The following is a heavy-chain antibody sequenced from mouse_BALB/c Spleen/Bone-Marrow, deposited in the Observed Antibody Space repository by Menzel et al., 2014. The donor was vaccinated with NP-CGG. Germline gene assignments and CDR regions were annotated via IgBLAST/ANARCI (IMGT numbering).Heavy chain of an antibody. CDR3: ARDHYGNYEGFDY. D-gene: IGHD2-1*01. V-gene: IGHV1-77*01. CDR2: IYPGSGNT. Sequence: QVHVKQSGAELARPGTSVKLSCKASGYTFTDYYINWVKQRTGQGLEWIGEIYPGSGNTYYNEKFKGKATLTADKSSSTVNIHLSSLTSEDSAVYFGARDHYGNYEGFDYWGQGTLVTVSA. J-gene: IGHJ3*01. CDR1: GYTFTDYY.